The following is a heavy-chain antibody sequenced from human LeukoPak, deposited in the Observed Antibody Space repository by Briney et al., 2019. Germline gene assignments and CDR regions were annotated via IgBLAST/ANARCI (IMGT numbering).Heavy chain of an antibody. CDR3: ARCGADSSSWYVEYYFDY. D-gene: IGHD6-13*01. CDR1: GGSISSYY. CDR2: IYYSGST. Sequence: SETLSLTCTVSGGSISSYYWSWIRQPPGKGLGWIGYIYYSGSTNYNPSLKSRVTISVDTSKNQFSLKLSSVTAADTAVYYCARCGADSSSWYVEYYFDYWGQGTLVTVSS. V-gene: IGHV4-59*01. J-gene: IGHJ4*02.